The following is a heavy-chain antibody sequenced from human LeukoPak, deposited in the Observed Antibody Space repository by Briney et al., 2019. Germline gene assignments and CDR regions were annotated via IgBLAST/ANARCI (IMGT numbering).Heavy chain of an antibody. CDR2: ISSSSSYI. J-gene: IGHJ4*02. CDR3: ARDPGGYCSSTSCYEKVFDY. V-gene: IGHV3-21*01. Sequence: PGGSLRLSCAASGFTFSSYSMNWVRQAPGKGLEWVSSISSSSSYIYYADSVKGRFTISRDNAKNSLYLQMNSLRAEDTAVYYCARDPGGYCSSTSCYEKVFDYWGQGTLVTVSS. CDR1: GFTFSSYS. D-gene: IGHD2-2*01.